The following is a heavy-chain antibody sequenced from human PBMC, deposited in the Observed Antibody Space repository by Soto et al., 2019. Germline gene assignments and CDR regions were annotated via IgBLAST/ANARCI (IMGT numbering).Heavy chain of an antibody. CDR3: ARDSYTRY. CDR2: IHNDGST. CDR1: GFIVSTSY. Sequence: EVQLVESGGGLVQPGGSLRLSCAVSGFIVSTSYMSWVRQAPGKGLEWVSIIHNDGSTYYADSVRGRFTISRDDSKNTLYLKILSLRAEDTAVYYCARDSYTRYWGQGTLVTVSS. J-gene: IGHJ4*02. V-gene: IGHV3-66*01. D-gene: IGHD4-4*01.